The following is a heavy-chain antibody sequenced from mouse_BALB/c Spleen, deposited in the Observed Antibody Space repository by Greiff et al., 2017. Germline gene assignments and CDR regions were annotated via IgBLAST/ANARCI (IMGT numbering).Heavy chain of an antibody. J-gene: IGHJ3*01. CDR2: ISSGGSYT. CDR3: ARPMMVTTKGFAY. D-gene: IGHD2-3*01. V-gene: IGHV5-6*01. CDR1: GFTFSSYG. Sequence: EVQLVESGGDLVKPGGSLKLSCAASGFTFSSYGMSWVRQTPDKRLEWVATISSGGSYTYYPDSVKGRFTISRDNAKNTLYLQMSSLKSEDAAMYYCARPMMVTTKGFAYWGEGTLVTVSA.